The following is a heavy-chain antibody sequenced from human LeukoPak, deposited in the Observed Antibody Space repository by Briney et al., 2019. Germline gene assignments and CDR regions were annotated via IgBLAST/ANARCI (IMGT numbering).Heavy chain of an antibody. J-gene: IGHJ6*03. CDR2: IYHSGST. CDR1: GGSISSSNW. CDR3: ARTDLGGDYVIRYYYMDV. Sequence: PSETLSLTCAVSGGSISSSNWWSWVRQPPGKGLEWIGEIYHSGSTNYNPSLKSRVTISVDKSKNQFSLKLSSVTAADPAVYYCARTDLGGDYVIRYYYMDVWGKGTTVTVSS. V-gene: IGHV4-4*02. D-gene: IGHD2-21*02.